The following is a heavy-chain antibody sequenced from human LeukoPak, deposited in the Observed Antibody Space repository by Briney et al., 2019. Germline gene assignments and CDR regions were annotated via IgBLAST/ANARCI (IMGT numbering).Heavy chain of an antibody. V-gene: IGHV4-30-4*01. CDR1: GGSISSGDYH. Sequence: KPSETLSLTCTVSGGSISSGDYHWNWIRQPPGEGLEWMGFIHDSGSTYYNPSLKSRIIISRDVSKKQFSLKLSSVTAADTAVYYCARGFGAGNYYYGWFDPWGQGTLVTVSS. CDR3: ARGFGAGNYYYGWFDP. J-gene: IGHJ5*02. CDR2: IHDSGST. D-gene: IGHD3-10*01.